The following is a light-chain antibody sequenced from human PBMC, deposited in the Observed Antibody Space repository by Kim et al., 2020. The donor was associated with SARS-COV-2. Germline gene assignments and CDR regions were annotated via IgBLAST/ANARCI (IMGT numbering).Light chain of an antibody. V-gene: IGLV3-1*01. Sequence: SVSPGQTASITYSGDGLGDKSASWYQQKPGQSPVLVNYNDSRRPSGIPRRFYGPNAGNTATLTISGTQAIDEADYYCQAWDNNNGVFGGGTKLAVL. CDR3: QAWDNNNGV. CDR1: GLGDKS. CDR2: NDS. J-gene: IGLJ3*02.